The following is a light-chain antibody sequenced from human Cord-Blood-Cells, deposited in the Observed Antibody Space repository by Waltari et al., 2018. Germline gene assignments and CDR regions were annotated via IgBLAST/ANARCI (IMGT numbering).Light chain of an antibody. CDR3: QQYNNWPPYT. Sequence: EIVMTQSPATLSVSPGERATLSCRASQSVSSNLAWYQQKPGQAPRLLIYGASTRATGIPARFSGSGSGTAFTLTISSLQSEDFAVYYCQQYNNWPPYTFGQGTKLVIK. J-gene: IGKJ2*01. V-gene: IGKV3-15*01. CDR2: GAS. CDR1: QSVSSN.